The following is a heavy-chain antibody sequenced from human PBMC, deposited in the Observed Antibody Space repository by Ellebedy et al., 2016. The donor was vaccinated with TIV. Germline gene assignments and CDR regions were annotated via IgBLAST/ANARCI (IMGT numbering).Heavy chain of an antibody. V-gene: IGHV4-59*08. J-gene: IGHJ4*02. CDR2: IYYSGST. D-gene: IGHD5-18*01. CDR3: ARLGYSDY. Sequence: SETLSLTCTVSGGSISSYYWSWIRQPPGKGLEWIGYIYYSGSTNYNPSLKSRVTISVDTSKNQFSLKLSSVTAADTAVYYFARLGYSDYWGQGTLVTVSS. CDR1: GGSISSYY.